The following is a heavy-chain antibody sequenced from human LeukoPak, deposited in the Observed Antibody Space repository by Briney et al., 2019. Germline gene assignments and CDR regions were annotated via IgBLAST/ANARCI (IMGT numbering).Heavy chain of an antibody. Sequence: PSETLSLTCTVSGVSINTYYWGWIRQPPGKGLEWIGYIYYTGTTNNNPSLKSRITMSVDTSRNQFSLNLKSVTAADTAVYYCARGSTYYYDTTGYYFNYFDYWGQGTLVTVSS. CDR1: GVSINTYY. D-gene: IGHD3-22*01. V-gene: IGHV4-59*01. CDR2: IYYTGTT. J-gene: IGHJ4*02. CDR3: ARGSTYYYDTTGYYFNYFDY.